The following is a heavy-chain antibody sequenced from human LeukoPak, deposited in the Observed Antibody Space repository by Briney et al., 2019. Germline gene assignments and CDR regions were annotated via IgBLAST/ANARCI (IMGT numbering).Heavy chain of an antibody. D-gene: IGHD6-13*01. CDR2: ISYDGSNK. Sequence: PGGSLRLSCAASGFTFSSYAMHWVRQAPGKGLEWVAVISYDGSNKYYADSVKGRSTISRDNSKNTLYLQMNSLRAEDTAVYYCARDTGPYSSSWDYFDYWGQGTLVTVSS. CDR3: ARDTGPYSSSWDYFDY. CDR1: GFTFSSYA. V-gene: IGHV3-30*01. J-gene: IGHJ4*02.